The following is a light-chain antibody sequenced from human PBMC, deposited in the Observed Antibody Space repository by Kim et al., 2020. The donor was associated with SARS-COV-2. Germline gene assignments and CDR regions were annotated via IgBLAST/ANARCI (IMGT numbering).Light chain of an antibody. Sequence: QSALTQPASVSGSPGQSITISCTGTSSDVGAYSYVSWYQQHPGKAPKLMIYDVSIRLSGVSDRFSGSKSGNTASLTISGLQTEDEADYYCSSYTTTTPRVFGGGTQLTVL. CDR3: SSYTTTTPRV. J-gene: IGLJ2*01. CDR2: DVS. CDR1: SSDVGAYSY. V-gene: IGLV2-14*03.